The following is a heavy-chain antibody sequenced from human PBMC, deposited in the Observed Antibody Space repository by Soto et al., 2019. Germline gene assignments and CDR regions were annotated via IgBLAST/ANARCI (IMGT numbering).Heavy chain of an antibody. Sequence: WIWIRQSPGKGLEWIGYIHYSGSIMYNPSFKSRVTISVDTSKNQFSLQLSSVTAADTAVYFCAREDDGGDRDYYGLDVWDQGTTVTVSS. CDR3: AREDDGGDRDYYGLDV. J-gene: IGHJ6*02. V-gene: IGHV4-30-4*01. CDR2: IHYSGSI. D-gene: IGHD2-21*02.